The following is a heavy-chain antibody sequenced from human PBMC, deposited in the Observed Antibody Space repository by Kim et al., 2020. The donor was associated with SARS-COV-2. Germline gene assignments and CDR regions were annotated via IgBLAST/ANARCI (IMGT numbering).Heavy chain of an antibody. CDR2: IYPSGST. J-gene: IGHJ5*02. CDR1: DGSISSGTYY. CDR3: RGGDYGDYGGWFDP. D-gene: IGHD4-17*01. V-gene: IGHV4-61*02. Sequence: SETLSLTCTVSDGSISSGTYYWSWIRQPAGKGLEWIGRIYPSGSTNYNPSLKSRVTISIDTSESHFSLKLTSVTAADTAVYYCRGGDYGDYGGWFDPWGQGTLGTVSS.